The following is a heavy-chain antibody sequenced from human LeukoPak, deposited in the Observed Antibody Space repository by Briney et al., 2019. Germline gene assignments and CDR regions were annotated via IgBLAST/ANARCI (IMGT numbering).Heavy chain of an antibody. J-gene: IGHJ4*02. CDR2: INWNGGGT. D-gene: IGHD6-13*01. V-gene: IGHV3-20*04. CDR1: GFNFDDYG. CDR3: AKDNPQVYIAAAGLDY. Sequence: RAGGSLRLSCAASGFNFDDYGMSWVRHAPGKGLEWVSGINWNGGGTGYADSVKGRFTISRENAKNSLYLQMNSLRTEDTALYYCAKDNPQVYIAAAGLDYWGQGTLVTVSS.